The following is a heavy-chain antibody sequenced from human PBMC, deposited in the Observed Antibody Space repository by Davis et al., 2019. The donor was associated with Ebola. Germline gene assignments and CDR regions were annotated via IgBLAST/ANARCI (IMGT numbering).Heavy chain of an antibody. CDR2: ISGSGGST. CDR3: AKGSCGGGYCSSTSSWLDYYGMDV. J-gene: IGHJ6*04. D-gene: IGHD2-2*03. V-gene: IGHV3-23*01. Sequence: GGSLRLSCAASGFTFSSYAMSWVRQAPGKGLEWVSAISGSGGSTYYADSVKGRFTISRDNSKNTLYLQMNSLRAEDTAVYYCAKGSCGGGYCSSTSSWLDYYGMDVWGKGTTVTVSS. CDR1: GFTFSSYA.